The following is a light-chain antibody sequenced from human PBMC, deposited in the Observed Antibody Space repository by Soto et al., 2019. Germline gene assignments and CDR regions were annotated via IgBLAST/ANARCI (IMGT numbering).Light chain of an antibody. V-gene: IGLV1-40*01. CDR2: GNS. CDR3: AAWDDSLSGPV. CDR1: SSNIGAGYD. Sequence: QSVLTQPPSVSGAPGQRVTISCTGSSSNIGAGYDVHWYQQLPGTAPKLLIYGNSNRPSGVPDRFSGSKSGTSASLAIRGLRSEDEGDYYCAAWDDSLSGPVFGGGTKVTVL. J-gene: IGLJ3*02.